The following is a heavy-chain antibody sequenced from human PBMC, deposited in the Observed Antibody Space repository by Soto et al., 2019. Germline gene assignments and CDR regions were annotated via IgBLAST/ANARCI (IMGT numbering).Heavy chain of an antibody. J-gene: IGHJ6*02. V-gene: IGHV1-69*13. Sequence: SVKVSCKASGGTFSSYAISWVRQAPGQGLEWMGGIIPIFGTANYAQKFQGRVTITADDSTSTAYMELSSLRSDATAVYSCPRVMVPVSGILYGIDVWGQGTTVTVSS. D-gene: IGHD3-10*01. CDR2: IIPIFGTA. CDR1: GGTFSSYA. CDR3: PRVMVPVSGILYGIDV.